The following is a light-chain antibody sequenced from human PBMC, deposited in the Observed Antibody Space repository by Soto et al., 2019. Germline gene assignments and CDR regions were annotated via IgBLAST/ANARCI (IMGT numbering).Light chain of an antibody. CDR3: SSYTSSSTRLYV. Sequence: QSALTQPASFSGSPGQSITISCAGTSSDVGGYNYVSWYQQHPGKAPKLIIYEVSYRPSGVSNRFSGSKSGNTASLTISGLQAADEADYYCSSYTSSSTRLYVFGTGTKVTVL. V-gene: IGLV2-14*01. J-gene: IGLJ1*01. CDR2: EVS. CDR1: SSDVGGYNY.